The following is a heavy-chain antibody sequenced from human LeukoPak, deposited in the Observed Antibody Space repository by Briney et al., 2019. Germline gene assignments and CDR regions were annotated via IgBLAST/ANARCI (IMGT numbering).Heavy chain of an antibody. V-gene: IGHV3-23*01. J-gene: IGHJ4*02. CDR3: AKVFDPLYYYDSSGYDDDY. D-gene: IGHD3-22*01. CDR2: ISGSGGST. CDR1: GFTFSSYA. Sequence: PGGSLRLSCAASGFTFSSYAMSWVCQAPGKGLEWVSAISGSGGSTYYADSVKGRFTISRDNSKNTLYLQMNSLRAEDTAVYYCAKVFDPLYYYDSSGYDDDYWGQGTLVTVSS.